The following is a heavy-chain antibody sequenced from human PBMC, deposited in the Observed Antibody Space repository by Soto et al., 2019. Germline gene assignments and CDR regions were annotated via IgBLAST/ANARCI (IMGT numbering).Heavy chain of an antibody. CDR2: TYYRSRWYN. D-gene: IGHD5-12*01. J-gene: IGHJ6*03. CDR1: GDSFSSNSAA. V-gene: IGHV6-1*01. CDR3: DGNSSIQWYYMDV. Sequence: SQTLSLTCAISGDSFSSNSAAWNWIRQSPSRGLEWLGRTYYRSRWYNDYAVSVRSRITVNADTSKNQFSLHLNSVTPEETAVYYWDGNSSIQWYYMDVCDTEYTVTVSS.